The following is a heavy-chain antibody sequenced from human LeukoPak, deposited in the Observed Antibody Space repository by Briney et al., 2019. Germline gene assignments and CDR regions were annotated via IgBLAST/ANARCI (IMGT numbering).Heavy chain of an antibody. CDR3: ARWGSHFDY. CDR1: GYSISSGYY. D-gene: IGHD1-26*01. CDR2: IYHSGST. V-gene: IGHV4-38-2*02. Sequence: SETLSLTFTVSGYSISSGYYWGWIRQPPGKGLEWIGSIYHSGSTYYNPSLKSRVTMSVDTSKNQFSLKLSSVTAADTAVYYCARWGSHFDYWGQGTLVTVSS. J-gene: IGHJ4*02.